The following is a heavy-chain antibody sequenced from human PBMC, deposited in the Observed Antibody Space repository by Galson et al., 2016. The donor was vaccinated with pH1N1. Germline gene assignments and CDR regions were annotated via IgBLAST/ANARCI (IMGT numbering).Heavy chain of an antibody. D-gene: IGHD4-17*01. CDR2: IHLGGSHI. CDR1: GYRFSSSW. CDR3: ARQNDYGDYRGDAFDI. Sequence: QSGAEVKKPGESLKISCKGSGYRFSSSWIGWVRQMPGKGLEWMGIIHLGGSHIRYGPSFQGQVTISADKSINIVSLQWSSLKASDTAMYYCARQNDYGDYRGDAFDIWGKGTMVTVSS. V-gene: IGHV5-51*01. J-gene: IGHJ3*02.